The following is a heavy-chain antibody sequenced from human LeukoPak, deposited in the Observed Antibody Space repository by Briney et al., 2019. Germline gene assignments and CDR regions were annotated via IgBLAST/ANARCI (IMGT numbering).Heavy chain of an antibody. J-gene: IGHJ4*02. CDR3: AKDRPTAVGRYFDGLLDGAFDY. Sequence: PGGSVRLSCAASVFTFSSYAMSGVREAPGKGLEWVSHISGSGCSTYYTDSVKGRFTISRDNTKNTMNLQMNRLRAEDTAVYSCAKDRPTAVGRYFDGLLDGAFDYWGQGTMVTVSS. CDR2: ISGSGCST. D-gene: IGHD3-9*01. CDR1: VFTFSSYA. V-gene: IGHV3-23*01.